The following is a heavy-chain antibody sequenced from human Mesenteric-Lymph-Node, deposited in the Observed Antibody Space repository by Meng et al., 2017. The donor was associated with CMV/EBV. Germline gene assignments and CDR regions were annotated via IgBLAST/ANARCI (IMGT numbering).Heavy chain of an antibody. J-gene: IGHJ4*02. D-gene: IGHD6-19*01. CDR1: GYTFTSFD. CDR3: ARGPSYSSGFPDC. V-gene: IGHV1-8*02. Sequence: QEQLVQSGAEVKKPGAPVKDSCKASGYTFTSFDINWVRQATGQGPEWMGWMNPNSGNTGYAQKFQGRVTLTRDTSISTAYMELSSLRSEDTAVYYCARGPSYSSGFPDCWGQGTLVTVSS. CDR2: MNPNSGNT.